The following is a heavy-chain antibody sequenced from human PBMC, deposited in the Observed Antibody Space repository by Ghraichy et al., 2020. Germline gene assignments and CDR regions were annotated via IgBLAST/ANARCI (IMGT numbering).Heavy chain of an antibody. CDR2: INHSGST. V-gene: IGHV4-34*01. CDR1: GGSFSGYY. D-gene: IGHD3-10*01. Sequence: SETLSLTWAVYGGSFSGYYWSWIRQPPGKGLEWIGEINHSGSTNYNPSLKSRVTISVDTSKNQFSLKLSSVTAADTAVYYCARVNGSGFGELIKDYYFDYWGQGTLVTVSS. J-gene: IGHJ4*02. CDR3: ARVNGSGFGELIKDYYFDY.